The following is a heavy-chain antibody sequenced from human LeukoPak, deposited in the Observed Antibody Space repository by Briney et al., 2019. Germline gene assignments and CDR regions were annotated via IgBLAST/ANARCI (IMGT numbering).Heavy chain of an antibody. J-gene: IGHJ4*02. CDR2: IYYSGST. V-gene: IGHV4-39*01. Sequence: SETLSLTCTVSGGSISSSSYYWGWIRQPPGKGLEWIGSIYYSGSTYYNPSLKSRVTISVDTSKNQFSLKLSSVTAADTAVYYCAGRVRYYDSSGYYLLDYWGQGTLVTVSS. D-gene: IGHD3-22*01. CDR3: AGRVRYYDSSGYYLLDY. CDR1: GGSISSSSYY.